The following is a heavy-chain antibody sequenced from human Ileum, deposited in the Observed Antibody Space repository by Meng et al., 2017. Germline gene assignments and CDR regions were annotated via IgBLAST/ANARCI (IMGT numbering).Heavy chain of an antibody. Sequence: EVQLAESGGGLVLPWGSLKISCAASGFTFSDCAIHWVRQASGKGLEWVGRIERKPNNYATAYAASVTGRFTISRDDATNTAFLQMNSLNTEDTAVYYCTRDGGLRNWFDSWGQGTLVTVSS. V-gene: IGHV3-73*02. J-gene: IGHJ5*01. CDR1: GFTFSDCA. CDR3: TRDGGLRNWFDS. D-gene: IGHD5-12*01. CDR2: IERKPNNYAT.